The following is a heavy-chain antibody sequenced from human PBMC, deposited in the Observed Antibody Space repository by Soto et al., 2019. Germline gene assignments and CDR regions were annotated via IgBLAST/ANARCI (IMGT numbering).Heavy chain of an antibody. CDR2: IYYSGTT. Sequence: SETLSLTCAVSGYSISSNNWWGWIRQPPGKGLEWIGYIYYSGTTYYNPSLRSRVIISLDTSKNQSSLKLISVTAADMAVFYCARSHIVPRLLMYPYDYWGQGTLVTVSS. CDR1: GYSISSNNW. V-gene: IGHV4-28*01. D-gene: IGHD6-6*01. J-gene: IGHJ4*02. CDR3: ARSHIVPRLLMYPYDY.